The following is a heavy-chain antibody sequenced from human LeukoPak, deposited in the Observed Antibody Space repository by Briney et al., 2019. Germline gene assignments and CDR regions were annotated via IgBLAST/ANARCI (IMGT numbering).Heavy chain of an antibody. D-gene: IGHD3-22*01. CDR2: ISAYNGNT. Sequence: GASVKVSCKASGYTFTSYGISWVRQAPGQGLEWMGWISAYNGNTNYAQKLQGRVTMTTDTSTSTAYMELRSLRSDDTAVYYCARDLYYYDSSGYYYDPFHPIDIWGQGTMVTVSS. CDR1: GYTFTSYG. J-gene: IGHJ3*02. CDR3: ARDLYYYDSSGYYYDPFHPIDI. V-gene: IGHV1-18*01.